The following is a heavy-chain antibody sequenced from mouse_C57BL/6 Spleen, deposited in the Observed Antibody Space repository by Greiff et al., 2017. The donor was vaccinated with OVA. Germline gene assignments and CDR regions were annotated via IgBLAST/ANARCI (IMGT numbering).Heavy chain of an antibody. D-gene: IGHD2-14*01. CDR2: INPNNGGT. Sequence: VQLQQSGPELVKPGASVKMSCKASGYTFTDYNLHWVKQSHGKSLEWIGYINPNNGGTSYNQKFKGKATLTVNKSSSTAYMELHSLTSEDSADYYSARVRGNKYDWIDYWGQGTLVTVSA. CDR3: ARVRGNKYDWIDY. CDR1: GYTFTDYN. J-gene: IGHJ3*01. V-gene: IGHV1-22*01.